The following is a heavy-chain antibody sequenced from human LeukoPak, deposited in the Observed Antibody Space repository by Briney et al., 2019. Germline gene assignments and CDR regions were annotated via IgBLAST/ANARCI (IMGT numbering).Heavy chain of an antibody. D-gene: IGHD3-10*01. CDR3: ARADGSGSYYFGPLDY. V-gene: IGHV3-21*01. Sequence: GGSLRLSCAASGFTFSSYSMNWVRQAPGKGLEWISSISSSSSYIYYADSVKGRFTISRDNAKNSLYLQMNSLRAEDTAVYYCARADGSGSYYFGPLDYWGQGTLVPVSS. CDR1: GFTFSSYS. CDR2: ISSSSSYI. J-gene: IGHJ4*02.